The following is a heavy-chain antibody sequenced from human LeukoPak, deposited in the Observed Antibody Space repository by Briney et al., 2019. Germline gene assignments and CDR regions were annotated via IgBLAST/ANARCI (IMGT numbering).Heavy chain of an antibody. D-gene: IGHD5-12*01. CDR3: ARMGVDIVATGGY. Sequence: GGSLRLSCAASGFTFSSYSMNWVRQAPGKGLEWVSSISSSSSYIYYADSVKGRFTISRDNAKNSLYLQMNSLRAEDTAVYYCARMGVDIVATGGYWGQGTLVTVSS. CDR2: ISSSSSYI. J-gene: IGHJ4*02. CDR1: GFTFSSYS. V-gene: IGHV3-21*01.